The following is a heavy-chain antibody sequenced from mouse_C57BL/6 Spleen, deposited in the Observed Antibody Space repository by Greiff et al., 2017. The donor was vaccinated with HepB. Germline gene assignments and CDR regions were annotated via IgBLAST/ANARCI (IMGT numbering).Heavy chain of an antibody. CDR2: IYPGSGST. V-gene: IGHV1-55*01. D-gene: IGHD1-1*01. CDR3: AREGPYYGSSMDY. J-gene: IGHJ4*01. CDR1: GYTFTSYW. Sequence: QVQLQQPGAELVKPGASVKMSCKASGYTFTSYWITWVKQRPGQGLEWIGDIYPGSGSTNYHEKFKSKATLTVDTSSSTAYMQHSSLTSEDSAVYYCAREGPYYGSSMDYWGQGTSVTVSS.